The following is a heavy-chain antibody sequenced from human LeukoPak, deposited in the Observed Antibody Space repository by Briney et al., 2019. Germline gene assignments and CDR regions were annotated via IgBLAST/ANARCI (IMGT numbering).Heavy chain of an antibody. CDR1: GYTFTGYY. CDR3: ARDRCSSTSCYDWFDP. J-gene: IGHJ5*02. V-gene: IGHV1-2*02. D-gene: IGHD2-2*01. CDR2: INPNSGGT. Sequence: ASVKVSCKASGYTFTGYYMHWVRQAPGQGFEWMGWINPNSGGTNYAQKFQGRVTMTRDTSISTAYMELSRLRSDDTAVYYCARDRCSSTSCYDWFDPWGQGTLVTVSS.